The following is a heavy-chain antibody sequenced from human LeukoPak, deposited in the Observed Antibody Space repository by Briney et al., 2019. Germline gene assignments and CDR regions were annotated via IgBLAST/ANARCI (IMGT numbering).Heavy chain of an antibody. CDR2: IYSGGTT. V-gene: IGHV3-53*01. D-gene: IGHD2-15*01. J-gene: IGHJ6*03. CDR3: ARVIWGHMDV. CDR1: GFTFSSYG. Sequence: GSLRLSCAASGFTFSSYGMSWVRQAPGKGLEWVSVIYSGGTTYYADSVKGRFTISRDNSKNTLYLQMNSLRPEDTAVYYCARVIWGHMDVWGKGTTVTISS.